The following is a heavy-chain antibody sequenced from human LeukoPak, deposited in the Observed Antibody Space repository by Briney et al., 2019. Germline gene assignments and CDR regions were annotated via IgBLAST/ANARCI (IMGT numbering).Heavy chain of an antibody. CDR3: ARVPLFGWAPYYYYYYMDV. CDR1: GGSISSSSYY. D-gene: IGHD3-10*01. J-gene: IGHJ6*03. CDR2: IYYSGST. Sequence: PSETLSLTCTVSGGSISSSSYYWGWIRQPPGKGLEWIGSIYYSGSTYYNPSLKSRVTISVDTSKNQFSLKLSSVTAADTAVYYCARVPLFGWAPYYYYYYMDVWGKGTTVTVSS. V-gene: IGHV4-39*07.